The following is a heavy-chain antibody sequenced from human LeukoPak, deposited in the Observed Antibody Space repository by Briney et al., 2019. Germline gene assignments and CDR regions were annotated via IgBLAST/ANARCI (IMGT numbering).Heavy chain of an antibody. CDR2: ITDSGSTI. Sequence: GGSLRLSCAASGFAFSTYSMNWVRQAPGKGLEWVSYITDSGSTIHYADSVNGRFTISRDNAKNSLYLQMNSLRAEDSAVYYCARSIGLTGGGVDVWGRGTTVTVSS. V-gene: IGHV3-48*04. CDR1: GFAFSTYS. D-gene: IGHD3-9*01. J-gene: IGHJ6*02. CDR3: ARSIGLTGGGVDV.